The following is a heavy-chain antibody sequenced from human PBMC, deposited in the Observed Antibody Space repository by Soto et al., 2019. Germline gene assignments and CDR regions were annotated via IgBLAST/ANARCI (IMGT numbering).Heavy chain of an antibody. CDR3: ARDSYGMDV. CDR1: GFTFRNYW. Sequence: EVQLAESGGGLVQPGGSLRLSCATSGFTFRNYWMTWVRQAPGKGLEWVATIKEDGSEKYYADSLKGRFTISRDNAMNSLYLQMNSLRAEDTAVYYCARDSYGMDVWGQGTTVTVSS. V-gene: IGHV3-7*01. J-gene: IGHJ6*02. CDR2: IKEDGSEK.